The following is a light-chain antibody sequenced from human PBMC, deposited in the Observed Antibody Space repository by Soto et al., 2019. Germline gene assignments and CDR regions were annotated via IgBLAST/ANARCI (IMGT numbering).Light chain of an antibody. J-gene: IGKJ2*01. Sequence: DIQMTQSPSSLSASVGDRVTITCRASQSITNNLNWYQQKLGEAPKLLIYAASGLQNGVPSRFSGSGSGTDFTLTISSLQTEDFATYYCQQSYSTPYTFGQGTKLEIK. CDR3: QQSYSTPYT. CDR2: AAS. V-gene: IGKV1-39*01. CDR1: QSITNN.